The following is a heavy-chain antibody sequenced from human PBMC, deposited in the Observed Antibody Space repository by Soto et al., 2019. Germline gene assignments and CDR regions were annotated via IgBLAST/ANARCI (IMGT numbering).Heavy chain of an antibody. J-gene: IGHJ6*02. CDR1: GYTFTSYD. V-gene: IGHV1-8*01. Sequence: ASVKVSCKASGYTFTSYDINWVRQATGQGLEWMGWMNPNSGNPGYTQKFQGRVTMTRNTSVSTAYMELSSLISDDTAVYYCASGRTNVEWFLDYDYYYGMDVWGQGTTVTVSS. CDR2: MNPNSGNP. CDR3: ASGRTNVEWFLDYDYYYGMDV. D-gene: IGHD3-3*01.